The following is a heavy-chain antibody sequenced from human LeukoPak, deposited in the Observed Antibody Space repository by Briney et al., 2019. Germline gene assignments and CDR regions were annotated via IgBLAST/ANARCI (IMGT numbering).Heavy chain of an antibody. CDR2: IYTSGST. J-gene: IGHJ6*03. V-gene: IGHV4-4*07. D-gene: IGHD6-19*01. CDR1: GGSISSYY. CDR3: ASAKYSSGWYGDYYYYMDV. Sequence: SETLSLTCTVSGGSISSYYWSWIRQPAGKGLEWIGRIYTSGSTNYNPSLKSRVTMSVDTSKNQFSLKLSSVTAADTAVYYCASAKYSSGWYGDYYYYMDVWGKGTTVTVSS.